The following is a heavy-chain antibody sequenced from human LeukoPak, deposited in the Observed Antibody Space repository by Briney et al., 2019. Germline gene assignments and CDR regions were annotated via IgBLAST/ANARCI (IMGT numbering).Heavy chain of an antibody. Sequence: GESLKISCKGSGYNFTSQWIGWVRQMPGKGLEWMGIIYPLDSDTRYSPSFQGQVTISADKSISTAYLQWSSLKASDTAMYYCARHVETTADYWGQGTLVTVSS. J-gene: IGHJ4*02. CDR2: IYPLDSDT. CDR3: ARHVETTADY. D-gene: IGHD4-17*01. V-gene: IGHV5-51*01. CDR1: GYNFTSQW.